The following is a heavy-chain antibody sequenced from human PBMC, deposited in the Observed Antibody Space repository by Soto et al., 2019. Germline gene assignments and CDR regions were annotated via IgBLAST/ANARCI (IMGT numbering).Heavy chain of an antibody. CDR3: ARGGRRSPGMDV. V-gene: IGHV4-31*03. CDR1: GGSISSGGYY. J-gene: IGHJ6*02. CDR2: IYYSGST. Sequence: QVQLQESGPGLVKPSQTLSLTCTVSGGSISSGGYYWSWIRQHPGKGLEWIGYIYYSGSTYYNPSLKSRVTLSVDTSKTQCSLKLSSVTAADTAVYYCARGGRRSPGMDVWGQGTTVTVSS.